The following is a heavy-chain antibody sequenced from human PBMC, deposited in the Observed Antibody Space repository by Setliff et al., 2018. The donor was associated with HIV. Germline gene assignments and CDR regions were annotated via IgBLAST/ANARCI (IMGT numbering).Heavy chain of an antibody. CDR1: GGSISSGSYY. D-gene: IGHD1-26*01. CDR2: IYTSGTT. V-gene: IGHV4-61*09. Sequence: SETLSLTCTVSGGSISSGSYYWTWIRQPAGKGLEWIGHIYTSGTTDYNPSLKSRVTISPDTSKNQFSLKVSSVTAADTAVYYCARRRPPPSGSYSKYYMDVWGKGTTVTVSS. J-gene: IGHJ6*03. CDR3: ARRRPPPSGSYSKYYMDV.